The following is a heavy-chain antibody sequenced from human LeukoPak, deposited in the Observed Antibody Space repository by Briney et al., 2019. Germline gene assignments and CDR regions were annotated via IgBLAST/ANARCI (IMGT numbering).Heavy chain of an antibody. Sequence: GASVKVSCKASGYTFTSYYMHWVRQAPGQGLEWMGIINPSGGSTSYAQKFQGRVTMTRDMSTSTVYMELSSLRSEDTAVYYCAIGIILTGYLGYNWFDPWGQGTLVTVSS. CDR1: GYTFTSYY. CDR3: AIGIILTGYLGYNWFDP. V-gene: IGHV1-46*01. CDR2: INPSGGST. D-gene: IGHD3-9*01. J-gene: IGHJ5*02.